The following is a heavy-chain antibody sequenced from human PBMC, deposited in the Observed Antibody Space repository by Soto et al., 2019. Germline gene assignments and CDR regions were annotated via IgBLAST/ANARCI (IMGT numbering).Heavy chain of an antibody. V-gene: IGHV1-69*06. J-gene: IGHJ3*02. CDR3: ARGVYGSGNYYTGPSAFDI. CDR1: GGTLSDHG. CDR2: TIPVFNTA. Sequence: QVQLEQSGAEVKKPGSSVKVSCKASGGTLSDHGVAWLRQAPGQGLEWMGGTIPVFNTAKYAQKFQGRVTVTADKFTNIAYMELSSRRSEETAFYFCARGVYGSGNYYTGPSAFDIWGQGTMVIVSS. D-gene: IGHD3-10*01.